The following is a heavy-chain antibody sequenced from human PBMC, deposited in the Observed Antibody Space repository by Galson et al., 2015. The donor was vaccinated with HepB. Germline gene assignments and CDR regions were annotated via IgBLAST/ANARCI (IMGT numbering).Heavy chain of an antibody. D-gene: IGHD4-17*01. Sequence: QSGAEVKKPGESLKISCKGSGSSFTSYWIGWVRQMPGKGLAWMGIILSGDSDTSNSPSFQGQVTIPADKSISTAYLQWSSLKASDTAMYFCARTPYYGDYPLDYWGQGTLVTVSS. CDR2: ILSGDSDT. CDR1: GSSFTSYW. J-gene: IGHJ4*02. V-gene: IGHV5-51*01. CDR3: ARTPYYGDYPLDY.